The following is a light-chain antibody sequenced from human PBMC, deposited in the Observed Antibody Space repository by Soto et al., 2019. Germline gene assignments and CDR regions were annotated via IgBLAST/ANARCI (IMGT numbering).Light chain of an antibody. Sequence: QSALTQPPSASGSPGRSVTISCTGTSSDVGGYDYVSWFQQHPGKAPKLIIYAVTDRISGVPYRFSGSKSGNTASLTVSGLQAEDDADYYCASYGGRDDMIFGGGTKLTVL. J-gene: IGLJ2*01. V-gene: IGLV2-8*01. CDR3: ASYGGRDDMI. CDR1: SSDVGGYDY. CDR2: AVT.